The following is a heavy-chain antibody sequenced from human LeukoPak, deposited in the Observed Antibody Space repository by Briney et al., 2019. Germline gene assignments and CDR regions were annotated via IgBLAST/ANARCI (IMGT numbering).Heavy chain of an antibody. CDR1: GGTFSSYA. CDR2: IIPILGTA. Sequence: SVKVSCKASGGTFSSYAISWVRQAPGQGLEWMGGIIPILGTANYAQKFQGRVTITADESTSTAYMELSSLRSEDTAVYYCARGHDFWSGSGGLQYNWFDPWGQGTLVTVSS. V-gene: IGHV1-69*01. CDR3: ARGHDFWSGSGGLQYNWFDP. J-gene: IGHJ5*02. D-gene: IGHD3-3*01.